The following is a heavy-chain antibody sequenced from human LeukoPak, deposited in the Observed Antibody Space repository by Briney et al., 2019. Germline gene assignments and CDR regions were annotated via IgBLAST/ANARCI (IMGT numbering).Heavy chain of an antibody. V-gene: IGHV1-18*01. Sequence: GAPVKVSCKASGYTFTNYAISWVRQAPGQGLEWMGWISAYNGNTNYAQDLQGRVTMTTDTSTSTAYMELRSLRSDDTAVYYCALISYCTTITCYYLDYWGQGTLVTVSS. CDR1: GYTFTNYA. D-gene: IGHD2-8*01. CDR2: ISAYNGNT. J-gene: IGHJ4*02. CDR3: ALISYCTTITCYYLDY.